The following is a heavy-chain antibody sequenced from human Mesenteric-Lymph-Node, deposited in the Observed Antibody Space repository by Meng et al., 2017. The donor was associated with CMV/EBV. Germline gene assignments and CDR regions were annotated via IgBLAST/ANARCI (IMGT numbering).Heavy chain of an antibody. CDR3: TGDSVSNPNLDY. Sequence: VHLVGSGGVLVQPGGSLRLSCAASGFNVRDKYMSWVRQAPGKGLEWVCIIYRGDNTYYIDSVKDRFTVSRDNSKNTMYLQMNSLRVEDTAVYYCTGDSVSNPNLDYWGQGTLVTVSS. D-gene: IGHD3-10*01. J-gene: IGHJ4*02. V-gene: IGHV3-66*01. CDR2: IYRGDNT. CDR1: GFNVRDKY.